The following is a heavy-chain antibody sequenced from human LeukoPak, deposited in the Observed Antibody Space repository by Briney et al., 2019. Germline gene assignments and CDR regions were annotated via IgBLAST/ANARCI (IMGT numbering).Heavy chain of an antibody. CDR1: GGSVSSYY. CDR2: ISYSGST. J-gene: IGHJ5*02. D-gene: IGHD2-15*01. CDR3: RRELYTALRS. V-gene: IGHV4-59*02. Sequence: SETLSLTCSVSGGSVSSYYWSWIRQPPRKGLEWIGYISYSGSTNYNPSLKSRVTISVDTSKNQFSLKLSSVTAADTVVYYCRRELYTALRSWGQGTLVTVSS.